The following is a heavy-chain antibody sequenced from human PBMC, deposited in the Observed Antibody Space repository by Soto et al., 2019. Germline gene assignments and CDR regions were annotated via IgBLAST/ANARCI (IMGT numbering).Heavy chain of an antibody. Sequence: GGFQRVSCTASGFRFIGYAVSWVRQAPGKGLEWVSTISGSDGKTYYADSVKGRFSISRDTSKNTLYLQMNSLRVDDTAVYYCAKWSYLDYWGQGTRVTVSS. D-gene: IGHD3-3*01. CDR2: ISGSDGKT. J-gene: IGHJ4*02. CDR3: AKWSYLDY. CDR1: GFRFIGYA. V-gene: IGHV3-23*01.